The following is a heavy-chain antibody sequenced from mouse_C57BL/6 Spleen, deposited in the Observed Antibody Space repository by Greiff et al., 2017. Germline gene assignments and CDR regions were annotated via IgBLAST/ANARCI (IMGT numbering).Heavy chain of an antibody. D-gene: IGHD2-10*02. V-gene: IGHV1-81*01. J-gene: IGHJ1*03. CDR1: GYTFTSYG. CDR2: IYPRSGNT. CDR3: ASSAYGNLGRCWDD. Sequence: QVQLQQSGAELARPGASVKLSCKASGYTFTSYGISWVKQRTGQGLEWIGEIYPRSGNTYYNEKFKGKATLTVDKSSSTAYMELRSLTSEDSAVHFCASSAYGNLGRCWDDWGTGTTLTVSS.